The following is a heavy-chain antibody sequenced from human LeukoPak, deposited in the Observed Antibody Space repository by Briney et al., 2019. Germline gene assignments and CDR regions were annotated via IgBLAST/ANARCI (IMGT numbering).Heavy chain of an antibody. CDR2: INHSGST. Sequence: PETLSLTSAVYGGSFSGYYWSWIRQPPGKGLEWIWEINHSGSTNYNPSPKSRVTISVDTSKNQFSLKLSSVTAADTAGYYCARAVVEQWLVQGYYFDYWGQGTLVTVSS. CDR1: GGSFSGYY. J-gene: IGHJ4*02. D-gene: IGHD6-19*01. CDR3: ARAVVEQWLVQGYYFDY. V-gene: IGHV4-34*01.